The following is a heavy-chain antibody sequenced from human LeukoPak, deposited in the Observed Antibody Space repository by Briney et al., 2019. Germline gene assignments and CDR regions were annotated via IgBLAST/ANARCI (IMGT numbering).Heavy chain of an antibody. Sequence: GESLKISCKGSGYSFTSYWIGWVRQMPGKGLEGMGIIYPGDSDTRYSPSFQGQVTISADKSISTAYLQWSSLKASDTAMYYCARHLGSGWSPYYFDYWGQGTLVTVSS. CDR1: GYSFTSYW. CDR3: ARHLGSGWSPYYFDY. CDR2: IYPGDSDT. D-gene: IGHD6-19*01. J-gene: IGHJ4*02. V-gene: IGHV5-51*01.